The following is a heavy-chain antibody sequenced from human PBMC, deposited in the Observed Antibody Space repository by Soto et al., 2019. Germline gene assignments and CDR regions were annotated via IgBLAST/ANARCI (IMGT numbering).Heavy chain of an antibody. D-gene: IGHD2-21*01. CDR2: ITDSGETT. CDR3: AKDTFVTQPSYGLDV. CDR1: GFAFDSYN. V-gene: IGHV3-23*01. J-gene: IGHJ6*02. Sequence: EVQVLESGGGLVQPGGSLRLSCKASGFAFDSYNMNWVRQGPGKGLEWVAGITDSGETTYYADSVKGRFTISRDNSRNTVFLHMNDLRVEDTALYYCAKDTFVTQPSYGLDVWGQGTTITVSS.